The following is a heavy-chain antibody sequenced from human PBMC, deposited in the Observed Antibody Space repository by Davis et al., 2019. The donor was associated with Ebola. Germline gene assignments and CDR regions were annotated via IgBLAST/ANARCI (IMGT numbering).Heavy chain of an antibody. Sequence: HTGGSLRLSCAASGFTFSTYWMSWVRQAPGEGLVWVSRINPDGSITNYADSVKGRFTISRDNAKNAVYLQMNSLGAEDTAVYYCAVSYGSPTPWEGYFDDWGQGTLVTVSS. J-gene: IGHJ4*02. CDR1: GFTFSTYW. CDR2: INPDGSIT. CDR3: AVSYGSPTPWEGYFDD. V-gene: IGHV3-74*01. D-gene: IGHD3-10*01.